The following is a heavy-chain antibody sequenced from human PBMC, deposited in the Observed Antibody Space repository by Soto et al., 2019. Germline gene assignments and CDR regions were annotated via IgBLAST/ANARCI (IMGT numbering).Heavy chain of an antibody. CDR2: VNHSGST. D-gene: IGHD3-10*01. Sequence: SETLSLTCAAYGGSFSGYYWSWIRQPPGQGLEWIGEVNHSGSTNYNPSLKSRVTISVDTSKNQFSLKLSSVTAADTAVYYCARTKRITMVRGVIISYGMDVWGQGTTVTVS. J-gene: IGHJ6*02. CDR3: ARTKRITMVRGVIISYGMDV. CDR1: GGSFSGYY. V-gene: IGHV4-34*01.